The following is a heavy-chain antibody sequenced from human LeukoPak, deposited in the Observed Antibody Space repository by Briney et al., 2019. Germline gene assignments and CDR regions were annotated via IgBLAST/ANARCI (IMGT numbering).Heavy chain of an antibody. J-gene: IGHJ6*02. CDR3: AMGDYYYYGMDV. CDR1: GGSFSGYY. D-gene: IGHD1-26*01. V-gene: IGHV4-34*01. Sequence: SETLSLTCAVYGGSFSGYYWSWIRQPPGKGREWIGEINHSGSTNYNPSLKSRVTISVDTSKNQFSLKLSSVTAADTAVYYCAMGDYYYYGMDVWGQGTTVTVSS. CDR2: INHSGST.